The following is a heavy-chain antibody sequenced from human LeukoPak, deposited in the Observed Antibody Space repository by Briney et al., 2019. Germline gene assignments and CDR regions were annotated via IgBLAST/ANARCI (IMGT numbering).Heavy chain of an antibody. CDR3: ARDQDWNDRGGLDY. Sequence: GGSLRLSCAASGFTFSSYWMSWVRQAPGKGLEWVSCISTSSIYIYNADSVKGRFTISRDNAKNSLYLQMNSLRAEDTAVYYCARDQDWNDRGGLDYWGQGTLVTVSS. D-gene: IGHD1-1*01. V-gene: IGHV3-21*01. CDR2: ISTSSIYI. CDR1: GFTFSSYW. J-gene: IGHJ4*02.